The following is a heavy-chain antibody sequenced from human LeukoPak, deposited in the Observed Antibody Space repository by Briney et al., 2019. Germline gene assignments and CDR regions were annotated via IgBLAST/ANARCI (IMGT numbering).Heavy chain of an antibody. CDR2: ISGSGGST. J-gene: IGHJ5*02. Sequence: GVLRLSCAASGFTFSSYAMSWVRQAPGKGLEWVSAISGSGGSTYYADSVKGRFTISRDNSKNTLYLQMNSLRAEDTAVYYCAKVGGSGSYYNPRWFDPWGQGTLVTVSS. CDR3: AKVGGSGSYYNPRWFDP. V-gene: IGHV3-23*01. CDR1: GFTFSSYA. D-gene: IGHD3-10*01.